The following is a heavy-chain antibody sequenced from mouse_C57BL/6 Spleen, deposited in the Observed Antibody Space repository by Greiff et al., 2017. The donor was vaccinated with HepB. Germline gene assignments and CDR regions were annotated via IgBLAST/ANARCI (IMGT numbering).Heavy chain of an antibody. CDR2: IYPRSGNT. CDR1: GYTFTSYG. CDR3: ARRELSYYFDY. V-gene: IGHV1-81*01. Sequence: QVQLKESGAELARPGASVKLSCKASGYTFTSYGISWVKQRTGQGLEWIGEIYPRSGNTYYNEKFKGKATLTADKSSSTAYMELRSLTSEDSAVYFCARRELSYYFDYWGQGTTLTVSS. J-gene: IGHJ2*01.